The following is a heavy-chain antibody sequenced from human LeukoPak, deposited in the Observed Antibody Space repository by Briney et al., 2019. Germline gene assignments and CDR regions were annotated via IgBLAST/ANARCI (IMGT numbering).Heavy chain of an antibody. Sequence: GGSLRLSCAASGFTFSSYAMHWVRQAPGKGLEWVAVISYDGSNDYYADSVKGRFTISRHNSRNTLYLQMSSLRAEDTAVYYCGRESSSSGTSCYAPFYYYYAMDVWGRGTTVTVSS. CDR3: GRESSSSGTSCYAPFYYYYAMDV. J-gene: IGHJ6*02. V-gene: IGHV3-30*04. D-gene: IGHD2-2*01. CDR2: ISYDGSND. CDR1: GFTFSSYA.